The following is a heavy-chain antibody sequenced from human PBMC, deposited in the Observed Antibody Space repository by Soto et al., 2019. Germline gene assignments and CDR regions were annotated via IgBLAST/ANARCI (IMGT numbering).Heavy chain of an antibody. V-gene: IGHV1-46*01. J-gene: IGHJ6*02. D-gene: IGHD3-3*01. CDR3: ARGGTIFGVVIYYYYGMDV. CDR2: INPSGGST. CDR1: GYTFTSYY. Sequence: EASVKVSCKASGYTFTSYYMHWVRQAPGQGLEWMGIINPSGGSTSYAQKFQGRVTMTRDTSTSTVYMGLSSLRSEDTAVYYCARGGTIFGVVIYYYYGMDVWGQGTTVTVSS.